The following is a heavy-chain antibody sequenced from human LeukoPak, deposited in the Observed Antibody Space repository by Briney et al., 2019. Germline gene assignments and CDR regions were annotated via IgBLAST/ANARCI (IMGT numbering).Heavy chain of an antibody. D-gene: IGHD3-10*01. CDR3: ARVLWFGGGVGGMDV. J-gene: IGHJ6*02. CDR1: GFDFSSYD. CDR2: IGTAGDT. Sequence: PGGSLRLSCAASGFDFSSYDMHWVRQATVKGLEWVSGIGTAGDTYYPGSVKGRFTISRENAKNSLYLQMNSLRVGDTAVYYCARVLWFGGGVGGMDVWGQGTTVTVSS. V-gene: IGHV3-13*01.